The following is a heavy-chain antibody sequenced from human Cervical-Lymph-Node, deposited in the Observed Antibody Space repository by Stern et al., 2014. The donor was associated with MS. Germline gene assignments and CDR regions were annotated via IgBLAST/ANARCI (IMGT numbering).Heavy chain of an antibody. CDR1: GYTFTGYS. CDR3: ARGESSGYYYYYYGMDV. V-gene: IGHV1-2*04. D-gene: IGHD6-25*01. Sequence: QVQLVQSGAEVKKPGASVKVSCKASGYTFTGYSMHWVRQAPGQGLEWMGWIHPDSGGTNYAQKFQGWVTMTRDTSISTAYMELSRLRSDDTAVYYCARGESSGYYYYYYGMDVWGQGTTVTVSS. J-gene: IGHJ6*02. CDR2: IHPDSGGT.